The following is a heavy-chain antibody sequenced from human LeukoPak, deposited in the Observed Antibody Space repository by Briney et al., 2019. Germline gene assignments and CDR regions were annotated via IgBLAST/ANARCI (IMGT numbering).Heavy chain of an antibody. V-gene: IGHV3-21*01. D-gene: IGHD3-9*01. CDR3: ARVLRDYYFDF. J-gene: IGHJ4*02. Sequence: GGSLRLSCAASGFSFSGYNMNWVRQAPGKGLEWVSSITASSIYIYHADSLKGRFTISRDNAKSLVYLQMNSLRVDDTAVYYCARVLRDYYFDFWGQGALVTVSS. CDR2: ITASSIYI. CDR1: GFSFSGYN.